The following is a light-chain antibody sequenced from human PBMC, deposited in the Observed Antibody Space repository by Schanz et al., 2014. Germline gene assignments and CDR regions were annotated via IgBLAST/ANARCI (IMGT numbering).Light chain of an antibody. CDR1: QSITSF. CDR3: QQSYSTPWT. V-gene: IGKV1-39*01. Sequence: DIQLTQSPSSLSASVGDRVTISCRASQSITSFLNWYQHKPGRAPKLLIFGASSLESGVPSRFSGSESGTDFTLTISSLQPEDFATYYCQQSYSTPWTFGQGTKVEIK. J-gene: IGKJ1*01. CDR2: GAS.